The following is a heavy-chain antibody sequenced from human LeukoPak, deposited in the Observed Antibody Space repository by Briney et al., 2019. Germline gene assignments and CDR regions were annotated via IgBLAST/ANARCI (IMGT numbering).Heavy chain of an antibody. V-gene: IGHV4-59*01. CDR3: ARVGGGNYYYGMDV. D-gene: IGHD2-15*01. CDR1: GGSISSYY. CDR2: IYYSGST. J-gene: IGHJ6*02. Sequence: PSETLSLTCTVSGGSISSYYWSWIRQPPGKGLEWIGYIYYSGSTNYNPSLKSRVTISVDTSKNQFSLNLGSVTAADTAVYYCARVGGGNYYYGMDVWGQGTTVTVSS.